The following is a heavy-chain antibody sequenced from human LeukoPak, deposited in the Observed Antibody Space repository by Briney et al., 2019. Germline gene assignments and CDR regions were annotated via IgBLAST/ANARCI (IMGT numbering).Heavy chain of an antibody. V-gene: IGHV3-23*01. CDR1: GFTFSSYA. CDR3: AKDLRDCSGGSCYSSDS. D-gene: IGHD2-15*01. CDR2: IIGSGGST. J-gene: IGHJ4*02. Sequence: GGSLRLSCAASGFTFSSYAMSWVRQAPGKGLEWVSAIIGSGGSTYYADSVQGRFTISRDNSKNTLYLQMNSLRAEDTAVYYCAKDLRDCSGGSCYSSDSWGQGTLVTVSS.